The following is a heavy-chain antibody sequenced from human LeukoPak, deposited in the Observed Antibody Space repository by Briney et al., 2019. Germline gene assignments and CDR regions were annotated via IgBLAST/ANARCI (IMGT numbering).Heavy chain of an antibody. CDR3: ARTVYSYGSPFDY. J-gene: IGHJ4*02. CDR1: GYSFTSYW. D-gene: IGHD5-18*01. V-gene: IGHV5-51*01. Sequence: GESLKISCTGSGYSFTSYWIGWVRQMPGKGLEWMGIIYPGDSDTRYSPSFQGQVTISADTPISSAYLQWSSLKASDTAMYYCARTVYSYGSPFDYWGQGTLVTVSS. CDR2: IYPGDSDT.